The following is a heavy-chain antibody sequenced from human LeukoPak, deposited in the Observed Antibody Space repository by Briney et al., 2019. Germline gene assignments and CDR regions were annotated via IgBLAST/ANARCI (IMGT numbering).Heavy chain of an antibody. D-gene: IGHD3-22*01. V-gene: IGHV3-30-3*01. CDR3: ARGPITMIEGYFDY. CDR2: ISYDGSNK. J-gene: IGHJ4*02. Sequence: QAGGSLRLSCAASGFTFSSYAMHWVRQAPGKGLEWVAVISYDGSNKYYADSVKGRFTISRDNSKNTLYLQMNSLRAEDTAVYYCARGPITMIEGYFDYWGQGTLVTVSS. CDR1: GFTFSSYA.